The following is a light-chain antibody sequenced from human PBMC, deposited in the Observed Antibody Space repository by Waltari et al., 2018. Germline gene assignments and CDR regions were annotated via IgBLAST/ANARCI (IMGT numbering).Light chain of an antibody. CDR3: QVWDSGSNHYV. V-gene: IGLV3-21*02. J-gene: IGLJ1*01. CDR1: KIGSKN. Sequence: SYELTQPPSVSVAPGQTARITCDGDKIGSKNVHWYQHKPGQAPVLVVYDDGDRPSGIPERFSGSNSGKTAALTISRVDAGDEAEYYCQVWDSGSNHYVFGTVTKVTVL. CDR2: DDG.